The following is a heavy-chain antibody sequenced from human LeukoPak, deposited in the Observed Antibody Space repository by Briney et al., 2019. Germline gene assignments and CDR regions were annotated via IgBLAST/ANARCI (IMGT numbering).Heavy chain of an antibody. CDR2: IKQDGSEK. D-gene: IGHD3-22*01. J-gene: IGHJ4*02. CDR1: GFTFSSYW. CDR3: ARDHIYYYDSSGYYY. V-gene: IGHV3-7*01. Sequence: PGGSLRLSCAASGFTFSSYWMSWVRQAPGQGLEWVANIKQDGSEKYYVDSVKGRFTISRDNAKNSLYLQMNSLRAEDTAVYYCARDHIYYYDSSGYYYWGQGTLVTVSS.